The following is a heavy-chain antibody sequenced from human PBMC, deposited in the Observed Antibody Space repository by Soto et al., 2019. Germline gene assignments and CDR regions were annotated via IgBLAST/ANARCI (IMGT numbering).Heavy chain of an antibody. D-gene: IGHD6-19*01. J-gene: IGHJ4*02. CDR1: GFTFSIYG. V-gene: IGHV3-30*18. Sequence: HPGGSLRLSCAASGFTFSIYGMHWVGQAPGKGLEWVAVVSYDGSSKYYADSVKGRFTISRDNSKSTLYLQMNSLKPEDTAVYYCAKDGNSGWYLTGGHFDYWGQGTLVTVSS. CDR3: AKDGNSGWYLTGGHFDY. CDR2: VSYDGSSK.